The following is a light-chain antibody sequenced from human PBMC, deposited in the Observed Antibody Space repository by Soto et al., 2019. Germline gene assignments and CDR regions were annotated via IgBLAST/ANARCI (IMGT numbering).Light chain of an antibody. CDR2: DIN. CDR1: SRDVGNYIF. J-gene: IGLJ1*01. V-gene: IGLV2-14*01. CDR3: VSYTTSASYV. Sequence: QSALTQPASVSGSPGQSITISCTGTSRDVGNYIFVSWYRQHPGKAPKLMIYDINNRPSGVSNRFSGSKSGNTASLTISGLPAEYEEDYYCVSYTTSASYVFGTGTKVTVL.